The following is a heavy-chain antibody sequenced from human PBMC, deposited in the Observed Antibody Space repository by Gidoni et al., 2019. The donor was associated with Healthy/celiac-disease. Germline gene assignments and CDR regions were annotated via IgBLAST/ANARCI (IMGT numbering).Heavy chain of an antibody. D-gene: IGHD6-13*01. CDR2: IYYSGST. V-gene: IGHV4-39*01. J-gene: IGHJ4*02. CDR1: GGSISSSSYY. Sequence: QLQLQESGPGLVKPSETLSLTCTVSGGSISSSSYYWGWIRQPPGKGLEWIGSIYYSGSTYYNPSLKSRVTISVDTSKNQFSLKLSSVTAADTAVYYCARLLYSSSLNDYWGQGTLVTVSS. CDR3: ARLLYSSSLNDY.